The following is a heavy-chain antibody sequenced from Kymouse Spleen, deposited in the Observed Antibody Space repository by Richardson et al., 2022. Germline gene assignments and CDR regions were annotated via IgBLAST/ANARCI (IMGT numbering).Heavy chain of an antibody. D-gene: IGHD3-9*01. CDR2: INHSGST. CDR1: GGSFSGYY. J-gene: IGHJ4*02. CDR3: ARRDILTGYY. V-gene: IGHV4-34*01. Sequence: QVQLQQWGAGLLKPSETLSLTCAVYGGSFSGYYWSWIRQPPGKGLEWIGEINHSGSTNYNPSLKSRVTISVDTSKNQFSLKLSSVTAADTAVYYCARRDILTGYYWGQGTLVTVSS.